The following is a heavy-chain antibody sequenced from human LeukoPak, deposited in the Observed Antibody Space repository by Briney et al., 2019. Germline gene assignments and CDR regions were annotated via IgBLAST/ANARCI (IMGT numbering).Heavy chain of an antibody. CDR1: GCTFSSFD. D-gene: IGHD3-22*01. CDR2: IRYDGNNE. CDR3: AKDASSGFEY. J-gene: IGHJ4*02. Sequence: TGGSLRLSCAASGCTFSSFDMHWVRQAPGKGLEWVAFIRYDGNNEYYADSVKGRFTISRDNSKNTLFLQMNSLRAEDTAVYYCAKDASSGFEYWGQGTLVSVSS. V-gene: IGHV3-30*02.